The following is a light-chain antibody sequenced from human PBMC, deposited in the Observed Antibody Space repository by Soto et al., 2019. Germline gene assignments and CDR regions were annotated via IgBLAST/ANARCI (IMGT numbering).Light chain of an antibody. J-gene: IGLJ1*01. V-gene: IGLV2-11*01. CDR1: SSDVGGYNY. CDR2: DVT. CDR3: CSYAGTYIGYV. Sequence: QSLLTQPRSVSGSTGQSVTISCTGTSSDVGGYNYVSWYQQYPGKAPKLMIYDVTKRPSGVPDRFSGSKSGNTASLSISGLQAEDEADYYCCSYAGTYIGYVFGSGTKVTVL.